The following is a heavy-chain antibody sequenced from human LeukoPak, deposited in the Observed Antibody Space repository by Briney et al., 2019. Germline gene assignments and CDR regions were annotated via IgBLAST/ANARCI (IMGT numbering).Heavy chain of an antibody. Sequence: GGSLRLSCAASGFTFSSYAMHWVRQAPGKGPEWVAVISYDGSNRYYADSVKGRFTISRDNSKNTLYLQMNSLRAEDTAVYYCNRRLGRYYYGMDVWGKGTTVTVSS. V-gene: IGHV3-30*04. CDR3: NRRLGRYYYGMDV. CDR1: GFTFSSYA. CDR2: ISYDGSNR. D-gene: IGHD3-9*01. J-gene: IGHJ6*04.